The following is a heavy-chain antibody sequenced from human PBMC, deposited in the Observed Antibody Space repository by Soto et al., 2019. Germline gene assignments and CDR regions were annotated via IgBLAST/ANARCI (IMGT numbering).Heavy chain of an antibody. CDR3: ARSIGYRGAYFAY. Sequence: PSETLSLTCTVSGDSISSNGYYWNWIRQHPGQGLEWIGYIYHTGSTYYNPSLRSRVTISVDTSKNQFSLNLSSVTAADTAVYYCARSIGYRGAYFAYWGQGTLVTVSS. J-gene: IGHJ4*02. V-gene: IGHV4-31*03. CDR2: IYHTGST. D-gene: IGHD5-18*01. CDR1: GDSISSNGYY.